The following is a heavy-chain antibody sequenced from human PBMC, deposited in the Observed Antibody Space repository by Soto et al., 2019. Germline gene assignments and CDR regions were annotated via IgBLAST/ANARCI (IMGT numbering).Heavy chain of an antibody. CDR2: IYHSGST. CDR3: ARGRDYYGSGSYYSWGAFDI. J-gene: IGHJ3*02. D-gene: IGHD3-10*01. CDR1: GGAISIGGYS. Sequence: SSDTLSLTCAVSGGAISIGGYSWSWIRQPPGKGLEWIGYIYHSGSTYYNPSLKSRVTISVARSKNQFSLKLSSVTAADTDVYYCARGRDYYGSGSYYSWGAFDIWVQGNMVTVS. V-gene: IGHV4-30-2*01.